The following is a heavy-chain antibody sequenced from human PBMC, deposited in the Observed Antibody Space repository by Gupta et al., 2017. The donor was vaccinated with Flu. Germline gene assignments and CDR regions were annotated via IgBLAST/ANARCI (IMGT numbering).Heavy chain of an antibody. J-gene: IGHJ4*02. Sequence: EVQLVESGGDLVKPGGSLRLSCAASGFTFSTYSMNWVRQAPGKGLEWVSSISSGGNYIYYADSVKGRFTISRDNARNSLYLQMNSLRAEDTALYYCARVTVGSRGGSSWYFDYWGQGTLVTVSS. CDR3: ARVTVGSRGGSSWYFDY. CDR1: GFTFSTYS. D-gene: IGHD6-13*01. CDR2: ISSGGNYI. V-gene: IGHV3-21*01.